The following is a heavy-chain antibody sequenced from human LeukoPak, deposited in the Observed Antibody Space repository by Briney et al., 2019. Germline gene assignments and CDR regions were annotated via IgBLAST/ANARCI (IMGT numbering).Heavy chain of an antibody. CDR1: GFTFSGYW. V-gene: IGHV3-7*01. CDR2: IKQDGSDK. D-gene: IGHD6-6*01. J-gene: IGHJ4*02. CDR3: ARGEAAPDY. Sequence: GGSPRLSCAASGFTFSGYWMSWVRQAPGKGLEWVANIKQDGSDKNYVDSVKGRFTISRDNAKNSLYLQMNSLRVEDTAVYYCARGEAAPDYWGQGTLVTVSS.